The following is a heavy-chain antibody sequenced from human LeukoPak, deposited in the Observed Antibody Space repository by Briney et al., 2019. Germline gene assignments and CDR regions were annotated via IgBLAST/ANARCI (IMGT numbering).Heavy chain of an antibody. V-gene: IGHV1-2*02. CDR3: ARDPSSVTLYFFDY. D-gene: IGHD4-11*01. CDR1: GYTFRGNY. CDR2: IDANNGDT. J-gene: IGHJ4*02. Sequence: ASVKVSCKASGYTFRGNYIHWLRQTPGQGLEWMGWIDANNGDTKSAQKFQGRVTMSRDTSISTAYMDLSSLSPDDAAVYYCARDPSSVTLYFFDYWGQGTLVTVSS.